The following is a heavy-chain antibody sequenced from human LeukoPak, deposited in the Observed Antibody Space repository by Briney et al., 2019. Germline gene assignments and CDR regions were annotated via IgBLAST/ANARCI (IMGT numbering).Heavy chain of an antibody. V-gene: IGHV4-34*01. CDR3: ARGNLSCSSTSCYLTTFDY. Sequence: PSETLSLTCAVYGGSFSGYYWSWIRQPPGKGLEWIGEINHSGSTNYNPSLKSRVTISVDTSKNQFSLKLSSVTAADTAVYYCARGNLSCSSTSCYLTTFDYWGQGTLVTVSS. CDR1: GGSFSGYY. J-gene: IGHJ4*02. CDR2: INHSGST. D-gene: IGHD2-2*01.